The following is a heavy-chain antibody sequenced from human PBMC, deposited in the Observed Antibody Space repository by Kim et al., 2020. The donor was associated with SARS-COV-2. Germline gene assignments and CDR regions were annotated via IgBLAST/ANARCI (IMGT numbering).Heavy chain of an antibody. D-gene: IGHD6-13*01. V-gene: IGHV3-23*01. Sequence: GGSLRLSCAASGFTFSNSEMTWVRQGPGKGLERVSFISVTGTNTYYADSVKGRFTISRDNFRNTLYLQMDSLAAEDTAVYYCAKGGRSNNWDYRYLDHWG. J-gene: IGHJ4*03. CDR3: AKGGRSNNWDYRYLDH. CDR2: ISVTGTNT. CDR1: GFTFSNSE.